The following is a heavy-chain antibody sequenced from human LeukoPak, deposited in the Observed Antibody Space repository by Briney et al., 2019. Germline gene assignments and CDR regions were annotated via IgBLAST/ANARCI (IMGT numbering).Heavy chain of an antibody. D-gene: IGHD3-3*02. V-gene: IGHV3-7*03. J-gene: IGHJ5*02. CDR3: AKSGSSVFWS. CDR1: GFTFTNHW. Sequence: PGGSLRRSCAASGFTFTNHWMSWVRQAPGKGLEWVANIKEDGSEKYYVDSVKGRFTVSRDNVKNSLFLQMNSLRVDDTAVYYCAKSGSSVFWSWGQGTLVTVSS. CDR2: IKEDGSEK.